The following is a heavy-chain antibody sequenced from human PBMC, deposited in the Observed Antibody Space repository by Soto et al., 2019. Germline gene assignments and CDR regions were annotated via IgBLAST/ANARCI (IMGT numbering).Heavy chain of an antibody. CDR2: ISSSGSYT. CDR1: GFVFYDYY. D-gene: IGHD1-26*01. J-gene: IGHJ4*02. Sequence: GGSLRLSCAASGFVFYDYYMSWIRQAPGKGLEWVSYISSSGSYTNFADSVKGRFTISRDNAENSLFLQMNSLRAEDTAVYYCVRTKWELRYYFDYWGQGTLVTVSS. V-gene: IGHV3-11*06. CDR3: VRTKWELRYYFDY.